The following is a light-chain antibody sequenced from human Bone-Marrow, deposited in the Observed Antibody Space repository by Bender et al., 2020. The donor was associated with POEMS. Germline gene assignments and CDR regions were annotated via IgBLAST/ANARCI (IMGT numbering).Light chain of an antibody. V-gene: IGLV2-8*01. CDR2: EVT. J-gene: IGLJ3*02. CDR1: SSDVGGNDF. Sequence: QSALTQPPSASGSLGQSVTISCTGTSSDVGGNDFVSWFQQHPGKAPKLLIFEVTKRPSGVPDRFSGSRSGSTASLTVSGLQAEDEADYYCSSFAGSKNLMFGGGTRLTVI. CDR3: SSFAGSKNLM.